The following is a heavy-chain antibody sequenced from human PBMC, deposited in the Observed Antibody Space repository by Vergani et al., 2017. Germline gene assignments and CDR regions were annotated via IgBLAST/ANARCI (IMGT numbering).Heavy chain of an antibody. J-gene: IGHJ2*01. V-gene: IGHV4-59*08. D-gene: IGHD2-15*01. CDR1: GGSISSYY. CDR3: ARLGYPVKTRGNWYFDL. Sequence: QVQLQESGPGLVKPSETLSLTCTASGGSISSYYWSWIRQPPGKGLEWIGYIYYSGSTNYNPSLKSRVTISVDTSKNQFSLKLSSVTAADTAVYYCARLGYPVKTRGNWYFDLWGRGTLVTVSS. CDR2: IYYSGST.